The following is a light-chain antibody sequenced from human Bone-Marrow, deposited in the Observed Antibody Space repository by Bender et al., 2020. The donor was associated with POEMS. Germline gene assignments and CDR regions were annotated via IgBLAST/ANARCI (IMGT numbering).Light chain of an antibody. J-gene: IGLJ1*01. V-gene: IGLV2-23*02. Sequence: QSALTQPPSASGSPGLSVTISCAGTSSDVGSYNLVSWYQQHPGKAPKLLIYEVNKRPSGVSNRFSGSKSGNTASLTISGLQAEDEADYHCCSYVGSSAYVFGSGTTVTVL. CDR1: SSDVGSYNL. CDR3: CSYVGSSAYV. CDR2: EVN.